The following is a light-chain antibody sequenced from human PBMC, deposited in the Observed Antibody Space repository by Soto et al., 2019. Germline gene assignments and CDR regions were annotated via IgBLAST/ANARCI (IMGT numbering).Light chain of an antibody. CDR3: GTWDSSLSRHV. Sequence: QSVLTQPPSVSAAPGQKVTISCSGSSSNIGNNYVSWYQQVPGTAPKLLIYDNNKRPSGNPDRFSGSKSGTSATLGISGLQNGDEADYYCGTWDSSLSRHVFGNGKKVTVL. J-gene: IGLJ1*01. V-gene: IGLV1-51*01. CDR1: SSNIGNNY. CDR2: DNN.